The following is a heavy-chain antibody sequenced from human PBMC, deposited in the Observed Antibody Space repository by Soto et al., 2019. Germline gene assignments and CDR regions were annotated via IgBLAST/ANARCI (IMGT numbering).Heavy chain of an antibody. J-gene: IGHJ5*02. CDR2: IIPILGIA. D-gene: IGHD3-22*01. CDR1: GGTFSSYT. CDR3: AREGSSGQHVGTFDP. V-gene: IGHV1-69*08. Sequence: QVQLVQSGAEVKKPGSSVKVSCKASGGTFSSYTISWVRQAPGQGLERMGRIIPILGIANYAQKFQGRVTMNADKSTSTAYMELSSLRSEDTAVYYCAREGSSGQHVGTFDPWGQGTLVTVSS.